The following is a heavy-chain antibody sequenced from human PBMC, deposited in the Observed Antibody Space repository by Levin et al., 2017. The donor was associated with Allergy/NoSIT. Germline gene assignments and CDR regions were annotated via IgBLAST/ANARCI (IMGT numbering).Heavy chain of an antibody. D-gene: IGHD1-26*01. CDR3: AAEKRSGSYYDNFDY. CDR2: IVVGSGNT. Sequence: SVKVSCKASGFTFTSSAVQWVRQARGQRLEWIGWIVVGSGNTNYAQKFQERVTITRDMSTSTAYMELSSLRSEDTAVYYCAAEKRSGSYYDNFDYWGQGTLVTVSS. J-gene: IGHJ4*02. V-gene: IGHV1-58*01. CDR1: GFTFTSSA.